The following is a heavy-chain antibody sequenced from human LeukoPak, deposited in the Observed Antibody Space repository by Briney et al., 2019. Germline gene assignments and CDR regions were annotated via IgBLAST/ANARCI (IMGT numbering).Heavy chain of an antibody. Sequence: SETLSLTCAVYGGSFSGYYWSWIRQPPGKGLEWIGEINHSGSTNYNPSLKSRVTISVDTSKNQFSLKLSSVTAADTAVYYCARGGYGSGSYLSPYLMGRNWFDPWGQGTLVTVSS. CDR2: INHSGST. CDR1: GGSFSGYY. CDR3: ARGGYGSGSYLSPYLMGRNWFDP. D-gene: IGHD3-10*01. V-gene: IGHV4-34*01. J-gene: IGHJ5*02.